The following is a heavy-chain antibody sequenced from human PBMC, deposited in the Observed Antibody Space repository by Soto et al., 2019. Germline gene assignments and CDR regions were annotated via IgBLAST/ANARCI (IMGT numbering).Heavy chain of an antibody. D-gene: IGHD3-22*01. CDR3: ARDNYYDSSGYQPMGMDV. V-gene: IGHV3-53*01. J-gene: IGHJ6*02. Sequence: GWSLRLSFAASGFTVSSNYMSWVRQAPGKGLEWVSVIYSGGSTYYADSVKGRFTISRDNSKNTLYLQMNSLRAEDTAVYYCARDNYYDSSGYQPMGMDVWGQGTTVTVSS. CDR1: GFTVSSNY. CDR2: IYSGGST.